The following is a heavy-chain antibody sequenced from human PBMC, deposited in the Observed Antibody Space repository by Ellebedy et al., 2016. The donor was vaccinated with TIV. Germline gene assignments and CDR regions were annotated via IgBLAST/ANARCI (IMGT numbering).Heavy chain of an antibody. V-gene: IGHV3-53*04. CDR1: GFIVSTNH. J-gene: IGHJ4*02. CDR2: GYT. CDR3: AKGSFPFGDKSERIYSFQY. D-gene: IGHD3-10*01. Sequence: GESLKISCTASGFIVSTNHMSWVRQAPGKGLEWVGGYTNYADSVKRRFTISTHNSRNTLYLQMTNLRTEDTAVYYCAKGSFPFGDKSERIYSFQYWGQGTLVTVSS.